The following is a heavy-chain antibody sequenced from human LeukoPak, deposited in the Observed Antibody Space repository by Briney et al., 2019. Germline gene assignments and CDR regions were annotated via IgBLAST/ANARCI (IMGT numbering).Heavy chain of an antibody. CDR2: IRSSSET. CDR3: ARDAGNSGYGCDL. J-gene: IGHJ5*02. CDR1: GFIFSQYS. V-gene: IGHV3-48*01. Sequence: GGSLRLSCAASGFIFSQYSMNWVRQAPGKGLEWVSHIRSSSETFYADSVKGRFTISRDNARNSLYLQMNNLRGEDTAIYYCARDAGNSGYGCDLCGQGTLVTVSS. D-gene: IGHD5-12*01.